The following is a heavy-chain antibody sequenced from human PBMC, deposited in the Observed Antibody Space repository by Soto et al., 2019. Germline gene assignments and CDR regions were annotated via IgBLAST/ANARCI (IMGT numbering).Heavy chain of an antibody. V-gene: IGHV1-46*01. D-gene: IGHD5-12*01. CDR3: ARDRRAYSGENLDFDY. CDR2: INPSGGST. J-gene: IGHJ4*02. CDR1: GYTFTSYY. Sequence: GASVKVSCKASGYTFTSYYMHWVRQAPGQGLEWMGIINPSGGSTSYAQKFQGRVTMTRDTSTSTVYMELSSLRSEDTAVYYCARDRRAYSGENLDFDYWGQGTLVTVSS.